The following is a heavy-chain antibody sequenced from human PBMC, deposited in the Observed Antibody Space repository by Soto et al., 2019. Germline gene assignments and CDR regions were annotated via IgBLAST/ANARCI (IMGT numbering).Heavy chain of an antibody. CDR1: GGSISSYY. D-gene: IGHD4-17*01. Sequence: PSETLSLTCTVSGGSISSYYWSWIRQPPGKGLEWIGYIYYSGSTYYNPSLKSRVTISVDTSKNQFSLKLSSVTAADTAVYYCARRYRYGDLGYWGQGTLVTVSS. V-gene: IGHV4-59*04. J-gene: IGHJ4*02. CDR2: IYYSGST. CDR3: ARRYRYGDLGY.